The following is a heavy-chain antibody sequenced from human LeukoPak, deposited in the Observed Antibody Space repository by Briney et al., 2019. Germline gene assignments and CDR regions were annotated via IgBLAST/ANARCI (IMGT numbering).Heavy chain of an antibody. Sequence: SETLSLTCTVSGYSISSGYYWGWIRQPPGKGLEWIGSIYHSGSTDYNPSLKSRVTISVDTSKNQFSLKLSSVTAADTAVYYCARGGSYFAFDIWGQGTMVTVSS. CDR3: ARGGSYFAFDI. J-gene: IGHJ3*02. CDR2: IYHSGST. D-gene: IGHD1-26*01. CDR1: GYSISSGYY. V-gene: IGHV4-38-2*02.